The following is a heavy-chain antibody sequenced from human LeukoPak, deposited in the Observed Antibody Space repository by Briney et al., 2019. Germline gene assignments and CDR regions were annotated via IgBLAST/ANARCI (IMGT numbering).Heavy chain of an antibody. D-gene: IGHD2-2*01. J-gene: IGHJ5*02. CDR3: ARGPYCSSTSCYPTFNWFDP. CDR2: TSAYNGNT. V-gene: IGHV1-18*01. CDR1: GYTFTSYG. Sequence: ASVKVSCTASGYTFTSYGISWVRQAPGQGLEWMGWTSAYNGNTNYAQKLQGRVTMTTDTSTSTAYMELRSLRSDDTAVYYCARGPYCSSTSCYPTFNWFDPWGQGTLVTVSS.